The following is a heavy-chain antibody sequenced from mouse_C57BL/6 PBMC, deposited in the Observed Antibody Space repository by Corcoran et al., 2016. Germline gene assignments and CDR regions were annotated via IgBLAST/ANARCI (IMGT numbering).Heavy chain of an antibody. CDR2: INPYNGGT. CDR1: GYTFTDYY. V-gene: IGHV1-19*01. J-gene: IGHJ2*01. Sequence: EVQLQQSGPVLVKPGASVKMSCKASGYTFTDYYMNWVKQSHGKSLEWLGDINPYNGGTSYNQKFKGKATLTVDKSSSTAYMELNSLTSEDSAVYYCARSLDYFDYWGQGTTLTVSS. CDR3: ARSLDYFDY.